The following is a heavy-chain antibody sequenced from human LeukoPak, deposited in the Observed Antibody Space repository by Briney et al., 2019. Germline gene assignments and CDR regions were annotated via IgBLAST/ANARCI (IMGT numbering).Heavy chain of an antibody. CDR3: ARVPYCSDGICYTHYYCDY. Sequence: ASVNVSCKASGYTFTNYYMHWVRQAPGEGLEWMGMINPSGGSTTYAQKFQGRVTMTRDTSTSTVYMELSSLRSEGTAVYYCARVPYCSDGICYTHYYCDYWGQGTLVTVSS. CDR2: INPSGGST. V-gene: IGHV1-46*01. CDR1: GYTFTNYY. J-gene: IGHJ4*02. D-gene: IGHD2-8*01.